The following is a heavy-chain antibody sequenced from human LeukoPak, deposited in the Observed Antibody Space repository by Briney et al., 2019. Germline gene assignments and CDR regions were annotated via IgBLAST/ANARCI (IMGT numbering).Heavy chain of an antibody. CDR1: GGSLSSYY. J-gene: IGHJ6*02. Sequence: SETLSLTCTVSGGSLSSYYWSWIRQPAGKGLEWIGRIYTSGSTNYNPSLTSRVTMSVDTSKNQFSLKLSSVTAADTAVYCCARDSFVAAGRNYYYGMDVWGQGTTVTVSS. V-gene: IGHV4-4*07. CDR2: IYTSGST. CDR3: ARDSFVAAGRNYYYGMDV. D-gene: IGHD6-13*01.